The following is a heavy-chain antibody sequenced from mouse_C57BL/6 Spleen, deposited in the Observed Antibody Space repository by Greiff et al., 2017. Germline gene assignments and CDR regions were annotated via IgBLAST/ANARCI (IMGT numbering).Heavy chain of an antibody. CDR3: ARERVGRYYYAMDY. V-gene: IGHV5-16*01. J-gene: IGHJ4*01. CDR2: INYDGSST. Sequence: EVKLMESEGGLVQPGSSMKLSCTASGFTFSDYYMAWVRQVPEKGLEWVANINYDGSSTYYLDSLKSRFIISRDNAKNILYLQMSSLKSEDTATYYCARERVGRYYYAMDYWGQGTSVTVSS. D-gene: IGHD4-1*01. CDR1: GFTFSDYY.